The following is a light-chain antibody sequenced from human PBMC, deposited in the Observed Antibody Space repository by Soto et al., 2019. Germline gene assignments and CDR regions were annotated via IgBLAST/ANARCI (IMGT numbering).Light chain of an antibody. CDR2: DVS. V-gene: IGLV2-14*03. J-gene: IGLJ1*01. Sequence: QSVLTQPASVSGSPGQSITISCTGASSDMWGNNYVSWYQHYPGKAPKLMICDVSNRPSGVSDRFSGSKSGNTASLTISGRQAEDEADYVCSAFPGTTDVFGTGTKLTVL. CDR1: SSDMWGNNY. CDR3: SAFPGTTDV.